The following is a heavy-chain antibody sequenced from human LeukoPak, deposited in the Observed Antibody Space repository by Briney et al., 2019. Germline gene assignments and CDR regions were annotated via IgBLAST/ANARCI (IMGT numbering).Heavy chain of an antibody. CDR1: GGSISGDY. D-gene: IGHD6-19*01. CDR2: IHYTGNT. CDR3: ARDRGSGGGFDY. J-gene: IGHJ4*02. Sequence: SETLSLTCTASGGSISGDYWSWIRQPPGKGLEWIAYIHYTGNTNYNPSLKSRVTISVDTSKNQFSLRLTSVIAADTAVYYCARDRGSGGGFDYWGQGTLVTVSS. V-gene: IGHV4-59*01.